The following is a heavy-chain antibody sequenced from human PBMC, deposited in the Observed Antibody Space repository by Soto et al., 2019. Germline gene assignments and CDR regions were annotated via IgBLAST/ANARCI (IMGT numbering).Heavy chain of an antibody. CDR1: GYTFTSYA. J-gene: IGHJ4*02. CDR2: INAGNGNT. D-gene: IGHD6-19*01. CDR3: ARDLVGWPDY. V-gene: IGHV1-3*01. Sequence: QVQLVQSGAEVKKPGASVKVSCKASGYTFTSYAMHWVRQAPGQRLEWMGWINAGNGNTKYSQKFQGRVTITRDTPASTAYMERSSLRSEDTAVCYCARDLVGWPDYWGQGTLVTVSS.